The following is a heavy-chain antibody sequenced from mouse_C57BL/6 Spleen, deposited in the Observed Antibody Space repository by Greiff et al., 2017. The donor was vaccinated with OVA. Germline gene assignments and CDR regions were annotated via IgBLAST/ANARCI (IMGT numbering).Heavy chain of an antibody. J-gene: IGHJ4*01. Sequence: VQLQPPGAELVKPGASVKLSCKASGYTFTSYWMQWVKQRPGQGLEWIGEIDPSDSYTNYNQKFKGKATLTVDTSSSTAYMQLSSLTSEDSAVYYCANSNYRVYYAMDYWGQGTSVTVSS. CDR3: ANSNYRVYYAMDY. CDR2: IDPSDSYT. V-gene: IGHV1-50*01. D-gene: IGHD2-5*01. CDR1: GYTFTSYW.